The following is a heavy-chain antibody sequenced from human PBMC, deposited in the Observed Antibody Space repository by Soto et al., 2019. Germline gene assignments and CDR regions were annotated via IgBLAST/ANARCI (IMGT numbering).Heavy chain of an antibody. CDR3: EGWRLTERGYPDGMDV. Sequence: QVQLQESGPGLVKPSETLSLACTVSGDSISSYYWSWIRQPAGKGLEWIGRIYTSGSTNYNPSLKSRVTMSVDTSKNQFSLKLSSVTAADTAVYYCEGWRLTERGYPDGMDVWGRGTTVTVSS. V-gene: IGHV4-4*07. J-gene: IGHJ6*02. CDR2: IYTSGST. CDR1: GDSISSYY. D-gene: IGHD2-15*01.